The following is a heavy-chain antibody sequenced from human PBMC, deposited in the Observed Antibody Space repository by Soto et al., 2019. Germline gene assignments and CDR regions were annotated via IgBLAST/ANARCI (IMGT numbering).Heavy chain of an antibody. D-gene: IGHD4-17*01. Sequence: QVQLVQSGAEVKKPGASVKVSCKASGYIFTSYAIHWVRQAPGQRLEWMGWINAGNGNTKYLQKFQDRVTITRDTSANIAYMDLSSLGSEDTAVYYCAGEGYGDYRFDYWGQGTLVTVSS. CDR3: AGEGYGDYRFDY. J-gene: IGHJ4*02. V-gene: IGHV1-3*01. CDR1: GYIFTSYA. CDR2: INAGNGNT.